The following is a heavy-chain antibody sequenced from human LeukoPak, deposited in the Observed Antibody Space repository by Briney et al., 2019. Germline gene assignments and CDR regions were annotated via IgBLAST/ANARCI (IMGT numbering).Heavy chain of an antibody. Sequence: SETLSLTCAVYGGSFSGHYWTWIRQPPGKGLEWIGEINHSGSTNYNPSLKSRVSISVDTSKNQFSLKLSSATAADTALFHSERGKRDLLTGQLNVYWGQGTLVTVSS. CDR2: INHSGST. D-gene: IGHD3-9*01. J-gene: IGHJ4*02. CDR1: GGSFSGHY. V-gene: IGHV4-34*01. CDR3: ERGKRDLLTGQLNVY.